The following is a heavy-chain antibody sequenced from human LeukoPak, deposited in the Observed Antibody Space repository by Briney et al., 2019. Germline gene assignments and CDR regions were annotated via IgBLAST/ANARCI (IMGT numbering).Heavy chain of an antibody. CDR2: ISKDGRKN. D-gene: IGHD3-10*01. J-gene: IGHJ4*02. CDR1: GFSLSTSG. CDR3: ARDLLNYGSAYYDVGIFDS. V-gene: IGHV3-30*04. Sequence: GGSLRLSCEASGFSLSTSGVHWVRQAPGKGLEWMAVISKDGRKNHYADSVKGRFTIPRDNSKSTLFLQMNSLRPEDTAIYYCARDLLNYGSAYYDVGIFDSWGQGTLVTVSS.